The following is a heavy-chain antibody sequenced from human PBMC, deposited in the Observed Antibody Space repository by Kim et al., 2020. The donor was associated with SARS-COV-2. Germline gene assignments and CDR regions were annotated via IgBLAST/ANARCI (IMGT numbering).Heavy chain of an antibody. CDR1: GFTFSSYG. J-gene: IGHJ4*02. CDR2: IWYDGSNK. D-gene: IGHD6-19*01. Sequence: GWSLRLSCAASGFTFSSYGMHWVRQAPGKGLEWVAVIWYDGSNKYYADSVKGRFTISRDNSKNTLYLQMNSLRAEDTAVYYCARAPVAGTSFDYWGQGTLVTVSS. CDR3: ARAPVAGTSFDY. V-gene: IGHV3-33*01.